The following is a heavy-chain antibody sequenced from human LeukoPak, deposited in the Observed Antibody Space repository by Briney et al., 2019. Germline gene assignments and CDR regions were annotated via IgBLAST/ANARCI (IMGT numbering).Heavy chain of an antibody. CDR2: IYYSGST. D-gene: IGHD6-6*01. Sequence: SETLSLTCTVSGGSISSYYWSWIRQPPGKGLEWIGYIYYSGSTNYNPSLKSRVTISVDTSKNQFSLKLSSVTAADTAVYYCARDRGSSSRSGAFDIWGQGTMVTVSS. V-gene: IGHV4-59*01. CDR1: GGSISSYY. J-gene: IGHJ3*02. CDR3: ARDRGSSSRSGAFDI.